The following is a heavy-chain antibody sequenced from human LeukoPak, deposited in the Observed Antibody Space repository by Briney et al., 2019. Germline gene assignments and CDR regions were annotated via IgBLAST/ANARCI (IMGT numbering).Heavy chain of an antibody. Sequence: GGSLRLSCAASGFTFRNHGMHWVRQAPGKGLEWVAVIWYDGSNQYYADSVKGRFTISRDNSKNTVYLQMNSLRPEDTAVYYCARAPDSSGYYYHFDYWGQGTLVTVSS. CDR3: ARAPDSSGYYYHFDY. CDR1: GFTFRNHG. V-gene: IGHV3-33*01. D-gene: IGHD3-22*01. CDR2: IWYDGSNQ. J-gene: IGHJ4*02.